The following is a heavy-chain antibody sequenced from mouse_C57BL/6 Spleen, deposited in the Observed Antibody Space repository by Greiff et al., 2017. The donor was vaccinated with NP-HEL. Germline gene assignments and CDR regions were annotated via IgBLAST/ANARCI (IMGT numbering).Heavy chain of an antibody. D-gene: IGHD1-1*01. CDR2: IDPSDSYT. J-gene: IGHJ4*01. CDR1: GYTFTSYW. V-gene: IGHV1-59*01. Sequence: QVQLQQPGAELVRPGTSVKLSCKASGYTFTSYWMHWVKQRPGQGLEWIGVIDPSDSYTNYNQKFKGKATLTVDTSSSTAYMQLSSLTSEDSAVYYCARRTVGAIYAMDYWGQGTSVTVSS. CDR3: ARRTVGAIYAMDY.